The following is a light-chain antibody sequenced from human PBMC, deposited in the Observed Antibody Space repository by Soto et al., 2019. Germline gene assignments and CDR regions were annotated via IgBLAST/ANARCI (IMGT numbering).Light chain of an antibody. CDR3: QKYNSAPRT. V-gene: IGKV1-27*01. J-gene: IGKJ1*01. CDR2: AAS. CDR1: QGISSY. Sequence: DFQMTQSPSSLSASVGDRVTITCRASQGISSYLAWYQQKPGTVPRLLIYAASTLQSGVPSRFSGSGSGTDFTLTISSLQPEDVATYYCQKYNSAPRTFGQGTKVEIK.